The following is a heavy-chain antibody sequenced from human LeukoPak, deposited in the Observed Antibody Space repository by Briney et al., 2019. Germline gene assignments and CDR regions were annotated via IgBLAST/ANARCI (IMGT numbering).Heavy chain of an antibody. J-gene: IGHJ4*02. CDR1: GFTFSTYV. CDR3: VRGTGY. Sequence: PGGSLRLSCSVSGFTFSTYVMHWVRQAPGKGLEYVSAISSNGDNTYYADSVKGRFTISRDNSKTTLYLQISSLRADDTAVYYCVRGTGYWGQGTLVTVSS. CDR2: ISSNGDNT. V-gene: IGHV3-64D*06.